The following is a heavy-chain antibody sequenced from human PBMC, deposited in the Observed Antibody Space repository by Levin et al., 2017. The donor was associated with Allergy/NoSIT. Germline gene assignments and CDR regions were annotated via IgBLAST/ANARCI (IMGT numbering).Heavy chain of an antibody. CDR2: ISSSGSTI. CDR3: ARDKRFGGRTGSYYWYFDL. Sequence: GGSLRLSCAASGFTFSDYSMNWVRQAPGKGLEWVSYISSSGSTIYYADSVKGRFTISRDNAKNSLYLQVNSLRVEDTAVYYCARDKRFGGRTGSYYWYFDLWGRGTLVTVSS. CDR1: GFTFSDYS. D-gene: IGHD1-26*01. J-gene: IGHJ2*01. V-gene: IGHV3-48*01.